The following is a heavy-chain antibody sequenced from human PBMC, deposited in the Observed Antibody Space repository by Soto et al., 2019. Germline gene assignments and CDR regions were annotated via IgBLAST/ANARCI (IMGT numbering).Heavy chain of an antibody. Sequence: QVQLQESGPGLVKPSQTLSLTCTVSGRSISSVNYYWSWIRQPPGKGPEWIGYIYYSGSTYYDPTLSSRVTISVDTSKSQFSLKLSSVTAADTAVYYCARYGSGQCNRGCCYSPFDYWGQGTLVTVSS. CDR2: IYYSGST. V-gene: IGHV4-30-4*01. J-gene: IGHJ4*02. CDR3: ARYGSGQCNRGCCYSPFDY. D-gene: IGHD2-15*01. CDR1: GRSISSVNYY.